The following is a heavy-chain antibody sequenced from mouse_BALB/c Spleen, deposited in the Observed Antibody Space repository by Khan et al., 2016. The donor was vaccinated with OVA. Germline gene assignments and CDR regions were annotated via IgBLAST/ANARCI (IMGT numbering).Heavy chain of an antibody. CDR1: GYTFTSYW. V-gene: IGHV1-69*02. D-gene: IGHD1-1*01. CDR2: IYPSDSYT. CDR3: IRNHYGSRTGYFDV. J-gene: IGHJ1*01. Sequence: QVQLQQSGAELVRPGASVKLSCKASGYTFTSYWINWVKQRPGQGLEWIGNIYPSDSYTNYNQKFKDKATLTVDKSSSTAYMQLSSPTSEDSAVXCCIRNHYGSRTGYFDVRGAGTTVTVSS.